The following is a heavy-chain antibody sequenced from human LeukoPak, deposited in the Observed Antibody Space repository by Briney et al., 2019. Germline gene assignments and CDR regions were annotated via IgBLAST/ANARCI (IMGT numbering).Heavy chain of an antibody. D-gene: IGHD1-26*01. CDR1: GGSISTDSFY. Sequence: PSETLSLTCTVSGGSISTDSFYWSWIRQPAGKGLEWIGHIYTSENINYNPSLESRVTISVDRPKNQFSLKLRSVTAADTAMYYCARVKSGSYYVYWYFDLWGRGTLVTVSS. V-gene: IGHV4-61*09. CDR3: ARVKSGSYYVYWYFDL. CDR2: IYTSENI. J-gene: IGHJ2*01.